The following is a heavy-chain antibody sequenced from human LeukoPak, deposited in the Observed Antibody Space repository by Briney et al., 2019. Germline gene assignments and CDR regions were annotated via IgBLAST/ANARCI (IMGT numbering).Heavy chain of an antibody. D-gene: IGHD1-7*01. Sequence: ASVKVSCKASGYTFTSYGISWVRQAPGQGLECMGWISAYNGNTNYAQKLQGRVTMTKDKSTSTASMELRSLRSDDTAVYYCARDLKGNYPPDYWGQGTLVTVSS. CDR1: GYTFTSYG. CDR2: ISAYNGNT. J-gene: IGHJ4*02. V-gene: IGHV1-18*01. CDR3: ARDLKGNYPPDY.